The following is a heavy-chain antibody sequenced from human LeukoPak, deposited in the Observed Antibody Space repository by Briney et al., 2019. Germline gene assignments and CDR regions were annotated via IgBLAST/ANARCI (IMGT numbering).Heavy chain of an antibody. CDR2: IYYSGST. D-gene: IGHD5-12*01. V-gene: IGHV4-61*01. CDR1: GGSVSSNYYY. J-gene: IGHJ5*02. Sequence: SETLSLTCTVSGGSVSSNYYYWSWIRQPPGKGLEWIGYIYYSGSTNYNPSLKSRVTISVDTSKNQFSLKLSSVTAADTAVYYCARGRSGYDYETNWFDPWGQGTLVTVSS. CDR3: ARGRSGYDYETNWFDP.